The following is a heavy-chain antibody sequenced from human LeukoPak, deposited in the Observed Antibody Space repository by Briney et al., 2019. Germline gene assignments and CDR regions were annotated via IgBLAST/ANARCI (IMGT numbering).Heavy chain of an antibody. CDR3: GKPTLWFYLDC. D-gene: IGHD2-21*01. CDR1: GFTFSSYA. V-gene: IGHV3-23*01. Sequence: GGSLRLSCAGSGFTFSSYAMTWVRQAPGKGLEGVSSISGAADSTFYADPVKGRFTISRDNSKTTLYLQMNSLSAEDTALYYCGKPTLWFYLDCGGRETLVTFSS. J-gene: IGHJ4*02. CDR2: ISGAADST.